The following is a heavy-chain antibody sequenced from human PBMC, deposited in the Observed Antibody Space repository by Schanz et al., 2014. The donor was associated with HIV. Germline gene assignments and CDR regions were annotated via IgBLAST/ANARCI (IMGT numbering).Heavy chain of an antibody. CDR1: RFTFSRYG. CDR2: ISGNGDSA. CDR3: AKDPGILPRTYFDS. V-gene: IGHV3-23*01. J-gene: IGHJ4*02. D-gene: IGHD2-2*02. Sequence: EVQLLESGGGLVQPGGFLRLSCAASRFTFSRYGMSWVRQTPDKGLEWVSSISGNGDSAYYADSVRGRFTISRVNSLHMLYLEMKSLRAEDTAVYYCAKDPGILPRTYFDSWGQGTPVTVSS.